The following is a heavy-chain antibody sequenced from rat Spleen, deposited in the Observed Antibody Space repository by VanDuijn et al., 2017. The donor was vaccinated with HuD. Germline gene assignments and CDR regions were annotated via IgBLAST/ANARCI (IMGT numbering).Heavy chain of an antibody. D-gene: IGHD1-9*01. V-gene: IGHV2-45*01. CDR2: MWSGGST. Sequence: QVQLMESGPGLVQPSETLSLPCTVSGFSLTSYNVHWVRQPPGKGLEWMGVMWSGGSTDYNSALKSRLSISRDTSKNQVFLKMSSLQTEDTATYYCARDPNYGYNPLRYWGQGVMVTVSS. CDR3: ARDPNYGYNPLRY. CDR1: GFSLTSYN. J-gene: IGHJ2*01.